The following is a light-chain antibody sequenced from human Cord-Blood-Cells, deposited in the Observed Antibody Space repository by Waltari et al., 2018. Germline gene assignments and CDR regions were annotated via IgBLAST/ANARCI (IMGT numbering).Light chain of an antibody. CDR1: QSVSSSY. CDR2: GAS. Sequence: EIVLTQSPGTLSLSPGERAPLSCRANQSVSSSYLAWYQQEPGQAPRLLIYGASNWGTVIPDRLSGSGSGTDFTLTISRLEPEDFAVYYCQQYGSSPPLTFGGGTKVESK. CDR3: QQYGSSPPLT. J-gene: IGKJ4*01. V-gene: IGKV3-20*01.